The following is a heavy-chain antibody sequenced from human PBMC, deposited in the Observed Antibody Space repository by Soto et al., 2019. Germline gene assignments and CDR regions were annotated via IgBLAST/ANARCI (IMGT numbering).Heavy chain of an antibody. V-gene: IGHV3-30*18. D-gene: IGHD2-2*01. J-gene: IGHJ4*02. CDR2: ISYDGSNK. CDR1: GFTFSSYG. CDR3: AKDQDIVVVPAASASFDY. Sequence: GGSLRLSCAASGFTFSSYGMHWVRQAPGKGLEWVAVISYDGSNKYYADSVKGRFTISRDNSKNTLYLQMNSLRAEDTAVYYCAKDQDIVVVPAASASFDYWGQGTLVTVSS.